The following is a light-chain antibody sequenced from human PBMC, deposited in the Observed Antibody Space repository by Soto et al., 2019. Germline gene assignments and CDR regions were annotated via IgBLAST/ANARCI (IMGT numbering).Light chain of an antibody. Sequence: SVPTRSPEGPGGTGQRVTISSTGSSSNIGAGYGVHWYQQLPGTAPKLLIYGDNNRPSGVPDRFSGSKSGTSASLAITGLQAEDEADYYCQSYDSSLSGFVFGTGTKVPV. CDR1: SSNIGAGYG. J-gene: IGLJ1*01. V-gene: IGLV1-40*01. CDR3: QSYDSSLSGFV. CDR2: GDN.